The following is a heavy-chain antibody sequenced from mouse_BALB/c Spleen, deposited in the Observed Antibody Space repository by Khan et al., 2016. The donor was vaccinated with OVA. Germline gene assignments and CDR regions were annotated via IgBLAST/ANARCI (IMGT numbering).Heavy chain of an antibody. CDR1: GYTFTSYI. V-gene: IGHV1S136*01. D-gene: IGHD2-13*01. J-gene: IGHJ4*01. CDR3: ARSTLYYGDSYYAMDY. Sequence: VQLKQSGPELVKPGASVKMSCKASGYTFTSYIIHWVKQKPGQGLEWIGYINPYNDGTKYNEKFKGKATLTSDKSFSTAYMELSSLTSEDSAVYYCARSTLYYGDSYYAMDYWGQGTSVTVSS. CDR2: INPYNDGT.